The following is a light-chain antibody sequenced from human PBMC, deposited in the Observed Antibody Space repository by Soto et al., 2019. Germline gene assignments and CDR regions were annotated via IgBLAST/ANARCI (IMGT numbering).Light chain of an antibody. CDR3: HQYGDSRA. CDR2: GAS. J-gene: IGKJ1*01. Sequence: EIVLTQSPGTLSLSPGEGATLSCRASQTVRGNYLAWYQQKPGQAPRLLIHGASNRAISIPDRFSGSGSGTDFTLTISRLEPEDFAVYFCHQYGDSRAFGQGTRVEIK. V-gene: IGKV3-20*01. CDR1: QTVRGNY.